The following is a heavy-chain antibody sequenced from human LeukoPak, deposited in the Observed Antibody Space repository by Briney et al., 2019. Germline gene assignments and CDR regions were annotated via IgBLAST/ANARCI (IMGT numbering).Heavy chain of an antibody. Sequence: GESLKISCAASGLTVSSSYMSWVRQAPGKGLEWASIIYNDGSTYYADSMKGRFTISRDNSKNTLYLQVNSLRAKDTAMYYCARNILFAFDIWGQGTMVTVSS. CDR2: IYNDGST. V-gene: IGHV3-53*01. CDR1: GLTVSSSY. CDR3: ARNILFAFDI. J-gene: IGHJ3*02.